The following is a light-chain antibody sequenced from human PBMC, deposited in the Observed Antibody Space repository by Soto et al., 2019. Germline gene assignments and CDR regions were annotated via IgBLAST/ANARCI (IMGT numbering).Light chain of an antibody. CDR1: QNLLSSSNNRNY. Sequence: DIVMTQSPDSLAVSLGERATFNCTSSQNLLSSSNNRNYLAWYQQKPGQPPKLLIYWASTRESGVSDRFSGSGSGTDFTLTISSLQAEDVALFYCQQYYATPLTFGGGTKVEI. CDR2: WAS. J-gene: IGKJ4*01. V-gene: IGKV4-1*01. CDR3: QQYYATPLT.